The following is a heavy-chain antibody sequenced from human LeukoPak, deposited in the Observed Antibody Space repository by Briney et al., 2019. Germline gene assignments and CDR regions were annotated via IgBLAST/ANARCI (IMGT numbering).Heavy chain of an antibody. Sequence: GRSLRLSCAASGFTFSNYNMNWVRQAPGKGLEWVSYISSDSSTINYGDSVKGRFTISGDNAKNSLYLQMNSLRAGDTAVYYCAKNDFFDYWGQGTLVTVSS. CDR1: GFTFSNYN. V-gene: IGHV3-48*01. J-gene: IGHJ4*02. D-gene: IGHD1-1*01. CDR3: AKNDFFDY. CDR2: ISSDSSTI.